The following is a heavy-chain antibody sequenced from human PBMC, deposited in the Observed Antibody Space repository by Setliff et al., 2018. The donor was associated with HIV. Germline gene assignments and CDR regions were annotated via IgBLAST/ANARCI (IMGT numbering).Heavy chain of an antibody. V-gene: IGHV5-51*01. Sequence: GESLKISCKGSGYSFTDYWIGWVRQTPGKGLEWMGIIQPGDSDTRYSPSFQGQVTISADKSITTAYLQWSSLKASDTAIYYCVRHRSAVAGTRIGYCYYMDVWGKGTTVTVSS. D-gene: IGHD6-19*01. CDR1: GYSFTDYW. CDR2: IQPGDSDT. CDR3: VRHRSAVAGTRIGYCYYMDV. J-gene: IGHJ6*03.